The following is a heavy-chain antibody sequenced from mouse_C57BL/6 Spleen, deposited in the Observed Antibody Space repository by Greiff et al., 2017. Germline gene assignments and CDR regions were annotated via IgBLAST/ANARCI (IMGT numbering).Heavy chain of an antibody. V-gene: IGHV1-81*01. CDR2: IFPSDSGT. J-gene: IGHJ3*01. CDR1: GYTFTSYG. CDR3: ASAGYDYATGCAY. Sequence: QVQLLQSGAELARPGASVKLSCKASGYTFTSYGISWVKQRTGQGLEWIGEIFPSDSGTNYNQKFKGKAPFTVDKSSSTAYMQLISLTSEDSAVYYGASAGYDYATGCAYWGQGTRVTVSA. D-gene: IGHD2-4*01.